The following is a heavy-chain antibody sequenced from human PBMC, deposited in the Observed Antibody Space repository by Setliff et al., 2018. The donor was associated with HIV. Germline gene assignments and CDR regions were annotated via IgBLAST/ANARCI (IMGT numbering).Heavy chain of an antibody. D-gene: IGHD6-6*01. V-gene: IGHV1-46*01. J-gene: IGHJ1*01. Sequence: ASVKVSCKASGYTFTSYYMHWVRQAPGQGLEWMGIINPSSGSTTYAQKFQGRVTMTRDTSTSTVYMELSSLRSEDTAVYYCARDPAPSSSASYVQHWGQGTPVTV. CDR3: ARDPAPSSSASYVQH. CDR2: INPSSGST. CDR1: GYTFTSYY.